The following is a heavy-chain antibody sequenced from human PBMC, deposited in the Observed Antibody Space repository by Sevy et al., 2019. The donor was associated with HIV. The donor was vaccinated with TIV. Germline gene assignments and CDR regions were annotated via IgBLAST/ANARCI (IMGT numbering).Heavy chain of an antibody. J-gene: IGHJ3*02. CDR3: ARHSSGWPDDAFDI. CDR1: GFTFSSYA. CDR2: ISGSGGST. D-gene: IGHD6-19*01. Sequence: GGSLRLSCAASGFTFSSYAMSWVRQAPGKGLEWVSAISGSGGSTYSADSVKGRFTISRDNSKNTLYLQMNNLRAEDTAVYYCARHSSGWPDDAFDIWGQGTMVTVSS. V-gene: IGHV3-23*01.